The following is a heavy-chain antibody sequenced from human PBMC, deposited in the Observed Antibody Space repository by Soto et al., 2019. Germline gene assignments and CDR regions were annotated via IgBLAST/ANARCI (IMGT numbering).Heavy chain of an antibody. V-gene: IGHV4-59*01. Sequence: SETLSLTCTVSGGSISSYYWSWIRQPPGKGLEWIGYIYYSGSTNYNPSLKSRVTISVDTSKNQFSLKLSSVTAADAAVYYCARGYQQYFDYWGQGTLVTVSS. J-gene: IGHJ4*02. CDR1: GGSISSYY. CDR2: IYYSGST. D-gene: IGHD2-2*01. CDR3: ARGYQQYFDY.